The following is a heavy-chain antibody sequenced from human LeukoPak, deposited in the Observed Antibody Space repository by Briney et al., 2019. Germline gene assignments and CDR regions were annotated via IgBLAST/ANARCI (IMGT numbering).Heavy chain of an antibody. CDR2: IIPIFGTA. CDR3: ARDGAKIAAAGTFDY. J-gene: IGHJ4*02. Sequence: SVKVSCKASGGTFSSYAIGWVRQAPGQGLEWMGGIIPIFGTANYAQKFQGRVTITADKSTSTAYMELSSLRSEDTAVYYCARDGAKIAAAGTFDYWGQGTLVTVSS. CDR1: GGTFSSYA. D-gene: IGHD6-13*01. V-gene: IGHV1-69*06.